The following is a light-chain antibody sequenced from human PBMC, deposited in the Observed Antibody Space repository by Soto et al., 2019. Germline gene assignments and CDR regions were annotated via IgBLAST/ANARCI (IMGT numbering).Light chain of an antibody. CDR2: EVS. CDR3: CSFTSITTYV. CDR1: SSDVGAYNY. J-gene: IGLJ1*01. V-gene: IGLV2-14*01. Sequence: QSALTQPASVSGSLGQSITISCTVTSSDVGAYNYVSWYQQQPGKAPKLMISEVSNRPSGVSNRFSGSKSGNTASLIISGLQAEDEADYYCCSFTSITTYVFGTGTKVTLL.